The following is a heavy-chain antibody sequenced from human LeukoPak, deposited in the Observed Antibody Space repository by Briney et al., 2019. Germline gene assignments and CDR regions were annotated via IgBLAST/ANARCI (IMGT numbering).Heavy chain of an antibody. CDR2: IYTSGST. D-gene: IGHD4-17*01. Sequence: SETLSLTCTVSGGSISSYYWSWIRQPAGKGLEWIGRIYTSGSTNYNPSLKSRVTMSVDTSKNQFSLKLSSVTAADTAVYYCARDETVTTFRGRDYYFDYWGQGTLVTVSS. V-gene: IGHV4-4*07. CDR1: GGSISSYY. CDR3: ARDETVTTFRGRDYYFDY. J-gene: IGHJ4*02.